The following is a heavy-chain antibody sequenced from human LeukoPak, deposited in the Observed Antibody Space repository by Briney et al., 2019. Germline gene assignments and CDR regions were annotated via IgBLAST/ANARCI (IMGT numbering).Heavy chain of an antibody. D-gene: IGHD4-11*01. Sequence: ASVKVSCKAPGYTFTGYYMHWVRQAPGQGLEWMGWINPNTGGTNNAQKFQGRVTVTRDTSISTAYMELSRLRADDTAVYYCARELNRDYRSEAFDTSDIWGQGTMVTVSS. V-gene: IGHV1-2*02. J-gene: IGHJ3*02. CDR1: GYTFTGYY. CDR3: ARELNRDYRSEAFDTSDI. CDR2: INPNTGGT.